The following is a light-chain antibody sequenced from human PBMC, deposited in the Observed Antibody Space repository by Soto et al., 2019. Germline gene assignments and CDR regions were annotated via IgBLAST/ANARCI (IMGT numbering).Light chain of an antibody. CDR3: QQYGSSHT. V-gene: IGKV3-20*01. J-gene: IGKJ5*01. Sequence: EIVFPRCPRTLTLSPGERAASSLMASQSVRSSYLAWYQQKPGQAPRPLIYGASSRAIGIPDRFSGSVSGSDFILTINRLEPEDFAVYYCQQYGSSHTFGQGTRLEI. CDR2: GAS. CDR1: QSVRSSY.